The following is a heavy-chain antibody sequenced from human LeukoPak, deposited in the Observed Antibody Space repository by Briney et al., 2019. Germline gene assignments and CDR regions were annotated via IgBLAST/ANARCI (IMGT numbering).Heavy chain of an antibody. CDR1: GYTLTELS. D-gene: IGHD6-19*01. Sequence: ASVKVSCKVSGYTLTELSIHWVRQAPGKGLEWMGGFDPEEGETIYAQKFQGRVTMTEDTSTDTAYMELSSLRSEDTAVYYCATDGRRSSGWYRNYYFDYWGQGTLVTVSS. CDR2: FDPEEGET. CDR3: ATDGRRSSGWYRNYYFDY. J-gene: IGHJ4*02. V-gene: IGHV1-24*01.